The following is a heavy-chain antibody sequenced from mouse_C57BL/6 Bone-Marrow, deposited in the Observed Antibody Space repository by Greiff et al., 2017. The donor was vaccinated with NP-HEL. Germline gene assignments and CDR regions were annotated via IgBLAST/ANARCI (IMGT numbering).Heavy chain of an antibody. CDR2: ILPSIGRT. V-gene: IGHV15-2*01. CDR3: ARGVYGYDGYFDY. CDR1: DSAVFPIAY. D-gene: IGHD2-2*01. Sequence: VQLHQSGSELRSPGSSVKLSCKDFDSAVFPIAYMSWVRQKPGHGFEWIGGILPSIGRTIYGEKFEDKATLDADTLSNTAYLELNSLTSEDSAIYYCARGVYGYDGYFDYWGQGTTLTVSS. J-gene: IGHJ2*01.